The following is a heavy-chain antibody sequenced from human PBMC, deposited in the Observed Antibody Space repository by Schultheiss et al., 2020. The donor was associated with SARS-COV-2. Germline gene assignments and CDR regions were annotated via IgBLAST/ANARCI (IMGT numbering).Heavy chain of an antibody. CDR2: ISYDGSNK. D-gene: IGHD2-15*01. V-gene: IGHV3-30*04. J-gene: IGHJ4*02. CDR3: ARGGDCSGATCFDF. CDR1: GFTFSSYA. Sequence: GGSLRLSCAASGFTFSSYAMHWVRQAPGKGLEWVAVISYDGSNKYYADSVKGRFTISRDNSKNTLYLQMNSLRAEDTAVYYCARGGDCSGATCFDFWGQGTLVTVSS.